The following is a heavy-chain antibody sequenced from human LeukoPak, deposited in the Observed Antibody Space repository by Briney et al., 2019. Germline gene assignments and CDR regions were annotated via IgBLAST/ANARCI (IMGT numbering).Heavy chain of an antibody. CDR3: ARQDGNSKYYFDY. V-gene: IGHV5-51*01. J-gene: IGHJ4*02. Sequence: GESLKISCKGSGYIFTTYWIAWVRQMPGKGLEWMGIIYPGDSETRYRPSFQGQVTISVDKSISAAYLQWSSLKASDTAMYYCARQDGNSKYYFDYWGQGTLVTVSS. CDR1: GYIFTTYW. D-gene: IGHD1-1*01. CDR2: IYPGDSET.